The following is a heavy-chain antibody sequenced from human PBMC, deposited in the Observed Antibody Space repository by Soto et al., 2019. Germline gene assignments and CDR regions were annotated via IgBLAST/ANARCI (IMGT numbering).Heavy chain of an antibody. CDR1: GFTFSNYA. V-gene: IGHV3-64*01. Sequence: EVQLVESGGGLVQPGGSLRLSCAASGFTFSNYAMHWVRQAPGKGLEYVSAISSNGGSTYYANSVKGRFTISRDNSKNTLYLQMGSLRADDMAVYYCAIDHTGGGSGYSYWFDYWGQGTLVTVSS. J-gene: IGHJ4*02. CDR3: AIDHTGGGSGYSYWFDY. CDR2: ISSNGGST. D-gene: IGHD3-22*01.